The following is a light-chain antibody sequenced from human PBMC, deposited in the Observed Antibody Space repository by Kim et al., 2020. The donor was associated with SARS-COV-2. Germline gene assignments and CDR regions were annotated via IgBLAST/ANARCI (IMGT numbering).Light chain of an antibody. J-gene: IGLJ2*01. Sequence: SYELTQTPSVSVSPGQTASITCSGDKLGDKYACWYQQKPGQSPVLVIYQDSKRPSGIPERFSGSNSGNTATLTISGTQAMDEADYYCQAWDSSTVVFCGG. V-gene: IGLV3-1*01. CDR2: QDS. CDR1: KLGDKY. CDR3: QAWDSSTVV.